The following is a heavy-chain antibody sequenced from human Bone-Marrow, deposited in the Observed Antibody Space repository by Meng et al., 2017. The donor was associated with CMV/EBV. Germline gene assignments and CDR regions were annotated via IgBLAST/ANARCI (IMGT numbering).Heavy chain of an antibody. Sequence: ASVKVSCKASGYTFTSYYMHWVRQAPGQGLEWMGIINPSGGSTSYAQKFQGRVTITRNTSISTAYMELSSLRSEDTAVYYCARGVRRSTSFDYWGQGTLVTVSS. J-gene: IGHJ4*02. CDR1: GYTFTSYY. CDR3: ARGVRRSTSFDY. D-gene: IGHD2-2*01. CDR2: INPSGGST. V-gene: IGHV1-46*01.